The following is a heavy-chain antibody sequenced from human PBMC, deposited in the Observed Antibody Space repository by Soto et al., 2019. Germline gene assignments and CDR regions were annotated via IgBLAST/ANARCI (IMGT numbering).Heavy chain of an antibody. Sequence: LRLSCVRAVCCLNNYGVHLVRQAPFKGLEWVGLIWYDGLRQTYADSVRVRFTISRDGSTNTIYLHMNSLRPEDTAVYYCARPWGQLSTYYYGMDTWGQGTTVTVSS. CDR1: VCCLNNYG. CDR2: IWYDGLRQ. D-gene: IGHD3-16*01. CDR3: ARPWGQLSTYYYGMDT. V-gene: IGHV3-33*01. J-gene: IGHJ6*02.